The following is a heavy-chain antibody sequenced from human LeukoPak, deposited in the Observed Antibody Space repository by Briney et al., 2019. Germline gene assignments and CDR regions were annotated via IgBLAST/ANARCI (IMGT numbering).Heavy chain of an antibody. V-gene: IGHV3-30*03. D-gene: IGHD2-21*01. CDR2: ILYDNK. J-gene: IGHJ4*02. Sequence: PGGSLRLSCAGSGFTVSSNYMSWVRQAPGRGLEWVALILYDNKYYIDSVKGRFTISRDNSKNTLYLQMDSPRAEDTAVYYCARYCSGACYSGVDYWGQGTLVTVPS. CDR3: ARYCSGACYSGVDY. CDR1: GFTVSSNY.